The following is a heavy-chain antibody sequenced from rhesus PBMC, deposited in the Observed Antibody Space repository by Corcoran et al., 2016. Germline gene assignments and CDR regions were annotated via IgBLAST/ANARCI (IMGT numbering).Heavy chain of an antibody. CDR2: IRKKAKRYTK. Sequence: EVQLVESGGGLVQPGGSLRLSCAASGFTFSKYYMHWVRQAQGKGLQWIALIRKKAKRYTKEYGAAVKGRFTISRDDSKNTLYLQMSSLKPEDTAVYYCTNLHPQLRVDHWGQGVLVTVSS. CDR1: GFTFSKYY. V-gene: IGHV3-13*01. J-gene: IGHJ4*01. D-gene: IGHD4-29*01. CDR3: TNLHPQLRVDH.